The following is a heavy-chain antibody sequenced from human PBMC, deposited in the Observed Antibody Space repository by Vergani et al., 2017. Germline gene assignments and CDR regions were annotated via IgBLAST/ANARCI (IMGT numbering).Heavy chain of an antibody. D-gene: IGHD3-22*01. V-gene: IGHV4-38-2*01. CDR1: GYYISSGYY. Sequence: QVQLQESGPGLVKPSETLSLTCAVSGYYISSGYYWGWIRQPPGKGLEWIGSIYHSGSTYYNPSLKSRVTISVDTSKNQFSLKLSSVTAADTAVYYCARRDSSGPFGYWGQGTLVTVSS. CDR2: IYHSGST. J-gene: IGHJ4*02. CDR3: ARRDSSGPFGY.